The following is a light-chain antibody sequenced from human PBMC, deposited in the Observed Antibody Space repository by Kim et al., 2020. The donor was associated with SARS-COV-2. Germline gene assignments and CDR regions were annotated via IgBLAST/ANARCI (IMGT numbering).Light chain of an antibody. CDR2: GKT. CDR1: SLRSYY. V-gene: IGLV3-19*01. J-gene: IGLJ2*01. Sequence: VALSQTVRITCQGDSLRSYYATWYQQKPGQAPILVIYGKTHRPSGIPDRFSGSSSGNTASLTITGTHAGDEADYYCNSRDSNDNVVFGGGTQLTFL. CDR3: NSRDSNDNVV.